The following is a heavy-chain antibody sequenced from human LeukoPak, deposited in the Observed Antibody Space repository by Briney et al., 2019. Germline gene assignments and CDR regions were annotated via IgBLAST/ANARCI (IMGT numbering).Heavy chain of an antibody. D-gene: IGHD6-19*01. CDR3: ARGAQWLVDY. Sequence: KPSETLSLTCAVYGGSFSGYYWSWIRQPPGKGLEWIGEINHSGSTNYNPSLKNRVTISVDTSKNQFSLKLSSVTAANTAVYYCARGAQWLVDYWGQGTLVTVSS. J-gene: IGHJ4*02. CDR1: GGSFSGYY. V-gene: IGHV4-34*01. CDR2: INHSGST.